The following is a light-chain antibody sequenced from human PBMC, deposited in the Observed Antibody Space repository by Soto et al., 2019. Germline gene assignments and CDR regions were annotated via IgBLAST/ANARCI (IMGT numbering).Light chain of an antibody. CDR1: SSDVGDYNF. V-gene: IGLV2-14*03. J-gene: IGLJ2*01. Sequence: QSVLTQPASVSGSPGQSITISCTGTSSDVGDYNFVSWYQQRPGKAPRLIISDVSDRPSGVSNRFSGSKSGDTASLTISGLQAEDEADYYCGSYPHSIDIVLFGGGTKVTVL. CDR2: DVS. CDR3: GSYPHSIDIVL.